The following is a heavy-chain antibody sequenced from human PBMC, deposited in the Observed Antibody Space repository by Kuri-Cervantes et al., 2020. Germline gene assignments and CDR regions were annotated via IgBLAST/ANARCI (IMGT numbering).Heavy chain of an antibody. J-gene: IGHJ6*03. CDR3: AREGYYGSGSLYYYYYYMDV. Sequence: GGSLRLSCAASGFTFSSYGMHWVRQAPGKGLEWVAVIWYDGSNKYYADSVKGRFTISRDNSKNTLYLQMNSLRAEDTAVYYCAREGYYGSGSLYYYYYYMDVWGKGTTVTVSS. CDR1: GFTFSSYG. V-gene: IGHV3-33*01. D-gene: IGHD3-10*01. CDR2: IWYDGSNK.